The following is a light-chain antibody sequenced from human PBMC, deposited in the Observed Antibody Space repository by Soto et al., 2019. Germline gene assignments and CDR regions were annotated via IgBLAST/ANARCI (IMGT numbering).Light chain of an antibody. CDR2: GAS. CDR1: QSVSSSY. V-gene: IGKV3-20*01. J-gene: IGKJ1*01. CDR3: QRYGSSPWT. Sequence: EIVLTQSPGTLSLSPGERATLSCRASQSVSSSYLAWYQQKPGQAPRPLIYGASSRATGIPDRFSGSGSGTDFTLTISRLEPEDFAVYYCQRYGSSPWTFGQGTKV.